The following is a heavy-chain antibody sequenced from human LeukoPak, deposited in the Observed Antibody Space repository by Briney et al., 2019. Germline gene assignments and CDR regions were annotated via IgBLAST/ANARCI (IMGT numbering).Heavy chain of an antibody. Sequence: SETLSLTCTVSGGSISSYYWSWIRQPPGKGLEWIGYIYYSGSTNYNPSPKSRVTISVDTSKDQFSLKLSSVTAADTAVYYCARLNSSSSGAFDIWGQGTMVTVSS. J-gene: IGHJ3*02. V-gene: IGHV4-59*01. D-gene: IGHD6-6*01. CDR1: GGSISSYY. CDR2: IYYSGST. CDR3: ARLNSSSSGAFDI.